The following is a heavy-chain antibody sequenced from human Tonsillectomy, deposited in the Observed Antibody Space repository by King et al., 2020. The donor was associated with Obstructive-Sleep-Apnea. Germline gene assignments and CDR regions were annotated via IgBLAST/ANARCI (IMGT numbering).Heavy chain of an antibody. CDR2: ISRSSSTM. CDR3: ARAVFGSGLDC. V-gene: IGHV3-48*04. Sequence: EEQLVQSGGGLVQPGGSLRLSCAASGFTFSSYGMNWFRQAPGRGRDWVSYISRSSSTMYYADSWKGRFTISRDNTMNSLYLQRNSLRAEDTAVYYCARAVFGSGLDCWGQGTLVTVSS. J-gene: IGHJ4*02. CDR1: GFTFSSYG. D-gene: IGHD3-10*01.